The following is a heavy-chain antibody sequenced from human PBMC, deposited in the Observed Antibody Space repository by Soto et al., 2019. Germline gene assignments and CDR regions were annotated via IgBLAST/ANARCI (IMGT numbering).Heavy chain of an antibody. CDR3: ARGDFGMII. CDR2: ISSSGSYM. D-gene: IGHD3-3*01. Sequence: EVQLVESGGGLVKPGGSLRLSRAASGFTFSSYSMNWVRQAPGKGLEWVSSISSSGSYMYYADSMKGRFTISRDNAKNSLYLQMNSLRADDTAVYYCARGDFGMIIWGQGTLVTVSS. V-gene: IGHV3-21*01. J-gene: IGHJ4*02. CDR1: GFTFSSYS.